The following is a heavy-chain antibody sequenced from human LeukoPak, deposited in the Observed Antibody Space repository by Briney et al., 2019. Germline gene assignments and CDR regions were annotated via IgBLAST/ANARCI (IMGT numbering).Heavy chain of an antibody. CDR1: GGSISSYY. CDR2: IYYSGST. CDR3: ARGSEYQLLGWFDP. Sequence: SETLSLTCTVSGGSISSYYWSWIRQPPGKGLEWIGYIYYSGSTNYNPSLKSRVTISVDTSKNQFSLKLSSVTAADTAVYYCARGSEYQLLGWFDPWGQGTLVTVSS. D-gene: IGHD2-2*01. V-gene: IGHV4-59*01. J-gene: IGHJ5*02.